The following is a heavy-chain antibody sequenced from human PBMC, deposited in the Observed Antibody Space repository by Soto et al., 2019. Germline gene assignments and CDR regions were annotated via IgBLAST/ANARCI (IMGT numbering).Heavy chain of an antibody. Sequence: PSETLSLTCAVYGGSFSGYYWSWIRQPPGKGLEWIGEINHSGSNNYNPSLKSRVTISVDTSKNQFSLKLSSVTAADTAVYYCASGGGIAARRGLFDYWAKGTLX. V-gene: IGHV4-34*01. CDR2: INHSGSN. D-gene: IGHD6-6*01. J-gene: IGHJ4*02. CDR3: ASGGGIAARRGLFDY. CDR1: GGSFSGYY.